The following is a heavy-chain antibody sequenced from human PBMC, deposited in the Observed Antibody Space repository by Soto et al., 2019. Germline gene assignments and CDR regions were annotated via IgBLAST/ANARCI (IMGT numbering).Heavy chain of an antibody. CDR1: GFTFRNSD. Sequence: EVQLLESGGGLVQPGGSLRLSCEATGFTFRNSDLSWVRQAPGKGLEWVSGISGSGGSTYYADSVKGRFTISRDNSGNTLYLQMNSLRAEDTAIYYCAKLVSGSGTYYAGPGSWGQGIPVTVST. CDR3: AKLVSGSGTYYAGPGS. D-gene: IGHD3-10*01. V-gene: IGHV3-23*01. J-gene: IGHJ5*02. CDR2: ISGSGGST.